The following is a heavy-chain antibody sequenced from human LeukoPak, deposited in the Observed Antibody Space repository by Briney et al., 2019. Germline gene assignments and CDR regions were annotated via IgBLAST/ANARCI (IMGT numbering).Heavy chain of an antibody. V-gene: IGHV3-30*18. J-gene: IGHJ4*02. Sequence: QAGGSLRLSCAASGFTFSSYGMHWVRQAPGKGLEWVAVISYDGSNKYYGDSVKGRFTISRDNSKNTLYLQMNSLRAEDTAVYYCAKDQVGSSWSFQLFDYWGQGTLVTVSS. CDR1: GFTFSSYG. CDR2: ISYDGSNK. D-gene: IGHD6-13*01. CDR3: AKDQVGSSWSFQLFDY.